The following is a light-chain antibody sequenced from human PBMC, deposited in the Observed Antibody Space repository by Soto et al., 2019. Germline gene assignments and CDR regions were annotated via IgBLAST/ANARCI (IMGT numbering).Light chain of an antibody. CDR2: GAS. CDR1: QSVSNN. J-gene: IGKJ1*01. Sequence: EIVLTQSPATLSVSPGERATLSCRASQSVSNNLAWYQQKPGQAPRLLIYGASSRATGIPDRFSGSGSGTDFTLTISRLEPEDFAVYYCQQYGNSPRTFGQGTKVDIK. V-gene: IGKV3-20*01. CDR3: QQYGNSPRT.